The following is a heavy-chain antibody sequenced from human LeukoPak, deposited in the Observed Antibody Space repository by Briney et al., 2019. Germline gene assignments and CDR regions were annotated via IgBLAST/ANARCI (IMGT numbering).Heavy chain of an antibody. V-gene: IGHV1-2*02. D-gene: IGHD3-16*01. CDR1: GYSFTDYY. CDR3: ARGPSQIMENYMDV. Sequence: WASVKVSCKASGYSFTDYYMNWVRQAPGQGLQWMGWINPNSGGANYAQKFQGRVTMTRDTSISTAYMELSRLRSDDTALYYCARGPSQIMENYMDVWGKGTTVTVSS. J-gene: IGHJ6*03. CDR2: INPNSGGA.